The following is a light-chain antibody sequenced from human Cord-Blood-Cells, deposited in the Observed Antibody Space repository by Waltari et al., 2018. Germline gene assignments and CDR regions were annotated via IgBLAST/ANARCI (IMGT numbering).Light chain of an antibody. Sequence: EIVLTQSPANLSLSPGERATLSCRASQSVSSYLAWYQQKPGQAPRLLIYDASNRATGIPARFSGSGSGTDFTLTISSLEPEDFAVYYCQQRSNTFGQGTKLEIK. CDR2: DAS. CDR3: QQRSNT. J-gene: IGKJ2*01. CDR1: QSVSSY. V-gene: IGKV3-11*01.